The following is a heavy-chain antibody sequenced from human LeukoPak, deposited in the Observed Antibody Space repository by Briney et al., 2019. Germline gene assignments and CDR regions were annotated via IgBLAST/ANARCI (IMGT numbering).Heavy chain of an antibody. CDR3: ARVGSSSWRYFDY. CDR1: GGSFSGYY. V-gene: IGHV4-34*01. J-gene: IGHJ4*02. Sequence: SQTLPLTCAVYGGSFSGYYWSWIRQPPGKGLEWIGTIYHSGSTYYNPSLKSRVTISLDTSTNQFSLKLSSLAAAPTPAYSCARVGSSSWRYFDYWGQGTLVTASS. D-gene: IGHD6-13*01. CDR2: IYHSGST.